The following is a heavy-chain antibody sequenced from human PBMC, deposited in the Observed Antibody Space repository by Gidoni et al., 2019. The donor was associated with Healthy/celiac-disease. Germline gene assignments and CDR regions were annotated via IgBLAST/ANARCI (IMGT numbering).Heavy chain of an antibody. V-gene: IGHV3-23*01. Sequence: EVQLLESGGGLVQPGGSLSLSCAASGFTFSSYAMSWVRQAPGKGLEWVSAISGSGGSTYYADSVKGRFTISRDNSKNTLYLQMNSLRAEDTAVYYCAKFNSSSLVTDYWGQGTLVTVSS. CDR2: ISGSGGST. CDR1: GFTFSSYA. D-gene: IGHD6-6*01. CDR3: AKFNSSSLVTDY. J-gene: IGHJ4*02.